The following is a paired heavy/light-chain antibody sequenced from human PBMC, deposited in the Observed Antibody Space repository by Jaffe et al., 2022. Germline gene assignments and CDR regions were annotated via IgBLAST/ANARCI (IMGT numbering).Heavy chain of an antibody. J-gene: IGHJ4*02. CDR2: IRKDGSDK. V-gene: IGHV3-30*02. Sequence: QVQLVESGGGVVQPGGSLRLSCAASGFTLISHGTHWVRQAPGKGLEWVAFIRKDGSDKYYADSVKGRFTISRDNSRDNSKRILYLEMNSLRAEDTAVYYCAEESGSSSAFDYWGQGTLVTVSS. CDR3: AEESGSSSAFDY. CDR1: GFTLISHG. D-gene: IGHD6-13*01.
Light chain of an antibody. Sequence: QAGLTQPPSVSKGLRQTATLTCTGNSNNVGDQGAAWLQQHQGHPPKLLSYRNNNRPSGISERLSASRSGNTASLTITGLQPEDEADYYCSAWDSSLSAWVFGGGTKLTVL. CDR2: RNN. CDR3: SAWDSSLSAWV. CDR1: SNNVGDQG. V-gene: IGLV10-54*01. J-gene: IGLJ3*02.